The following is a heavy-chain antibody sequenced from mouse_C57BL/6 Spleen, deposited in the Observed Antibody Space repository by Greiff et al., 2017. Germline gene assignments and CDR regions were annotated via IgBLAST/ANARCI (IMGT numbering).Heavy chain of an antibody. J-gene: IGHJ2*01. Sequence: EVKLLESGPGLVKPSQSLSLTCSVTGYSITSGYYWNWIRQFPGNKLEWMGYISYDGSNNYNPSLKNRISITRDTSKNQFFLKLNSVTTEDTATYYCAREDGIFDYWGQGTTLTVSS. CDR3: AREDGIFDY. V-gene: IGHV3-6*01. CDR2: ISYDGSN. D-gene: IGHD2-3*01. CDR1: GYSITSGYY.